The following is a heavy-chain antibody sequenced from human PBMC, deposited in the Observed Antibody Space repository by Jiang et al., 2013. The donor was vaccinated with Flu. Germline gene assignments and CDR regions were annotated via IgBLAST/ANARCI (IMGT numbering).Heavy chain of an antibody. Sequence: ALLKPSETLSLTCTVSGYSIGSGYYWGWIRQPPGKGLEWIGSIYHSGSTYYNPSLKSRVTISLDTSKNQFSLKLSSVTAADTAVYYCATLYYGSGSYSDNFRWGQGTLVTVSS. D-gene: IGHD3-10*01. CDR1: GYSIGSGYY. CDR2: IYHSGST. CDR3: ATLYYGSGSYSDNFR. V-gene: IGHV4-38-2*02. J-gene: IGHJ4*02.